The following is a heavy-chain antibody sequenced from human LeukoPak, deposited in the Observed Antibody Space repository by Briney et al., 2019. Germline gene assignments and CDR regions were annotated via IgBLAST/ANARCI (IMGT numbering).Heavy chain of an antibody. J-gene: IGHJ6*03. CDR3: ARVNGDQQWLDYYYYMDV. D-gene: IGHD6-19*01. Sequence: PSETLSLTCTVSGGSISSYYWSWIRQPPGKGLERIGYIYYSGSTNYNPSLKSRVTISVDTSKNQFSLKLSSVTAADTAVYYCARVNGDQQWLDYYYYMDVWGKGTTVTVSS. V-gene: IGHV4-59*01. CDR2: IYYSGST. CDR1: GGSISSYY.